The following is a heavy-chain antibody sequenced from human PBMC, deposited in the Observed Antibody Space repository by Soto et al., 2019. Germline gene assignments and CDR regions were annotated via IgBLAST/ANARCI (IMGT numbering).Heavy chain of an antibody. V-gene: IGHV3-33*01. J-gene: IGHJ4*02. CDR3: ARDPVWFGELDY. CDR1: GFTFSSYG. CDR2: IWYDGSNK. D-gene: IGHD3-10*01. Sequence: PGGSLRLSCAASGFTFSSYGMHWVRQAPGKGLEWVAVIWYDGSNKYYADSVKGRFTISRDNSKNTLYLQMSSLRAEDTAVYYCARDPVWFGELDYWGQGTLVTVSS.